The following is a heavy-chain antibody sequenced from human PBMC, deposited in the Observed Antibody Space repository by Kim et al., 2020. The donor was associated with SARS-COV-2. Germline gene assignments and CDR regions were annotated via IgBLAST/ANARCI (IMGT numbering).Heavy chain of an antibody. Sequence: GGSLRLSCAASGFTFSGSAMHWVRQASGKGLEWVGRIRSKANSYATAYAASVKGRFTISRDDSKNTAYLQMNSLKTEDTAVYYCTRHLEYSSSGEDYYYYYGMDVWGQGTTVTVSS. CDR2: IRSKANSYAT. D-gene: IGHD6-6*01. CDR1: GFTFSGSA. CDR3: TRHLEYSSSGEDYYYYYGMDV. J-gene: IGHJ6*02. V-gene: IGHV3-73*01.